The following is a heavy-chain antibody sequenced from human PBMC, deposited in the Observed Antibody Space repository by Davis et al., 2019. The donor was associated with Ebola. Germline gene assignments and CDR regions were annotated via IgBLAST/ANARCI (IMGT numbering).Heavy chain of an antibody. CDR1: GFTFSSYA. CDR2: ISYDGSNK. V-gene: IGHV3-30-3*01. Sequence: PGGSLRLSCAASGFTFSSYAMHWVRQAPGKGLEWVAVISYDGSNKYYADSVKGRFTISRDNSKNTLYLQMNSLRAEDTAVYYCARVAGYYDFWSGCDYWGQGTLVTVSS. D-gene: IGHD3-3*01. J-gene: IGHJ4*02. CDR3: ARVAGYYDFWSGCDY.